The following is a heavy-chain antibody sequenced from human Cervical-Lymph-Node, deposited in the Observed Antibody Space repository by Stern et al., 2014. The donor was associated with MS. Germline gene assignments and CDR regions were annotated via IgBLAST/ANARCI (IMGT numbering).Heavy chain of an antibody. CDR1: GGTFSNYA. CDR2: IIPRLGTA. J-gene: IGHJ4*02. CDR3: VRLLV. V-gene: IGHV1-69*01. Sequence: QVQLMQSGAEVKKPGSSVKVSCKSSGGTFSNYAITWVRQAPGQGLEWVGGIIPRLGTANYAQKFQGRVTITAEESTSTAYMEMSSLRSEDTAVFYCVRLLVWGQGTLVTVSS. D-gene: IGHD2-21*02.